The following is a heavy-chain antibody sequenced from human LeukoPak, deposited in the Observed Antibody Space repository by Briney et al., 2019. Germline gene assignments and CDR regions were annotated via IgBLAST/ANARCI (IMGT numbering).Heavy chain of an antibody. J-gene: IGHJ5*02. CDR1: GFMFGDYA. CDR2: IRSKVYGGTT. CDR3: TRSPVRLNWFDP. Sequence: QTGGSLRLSCTASGFMFGDYAMNWFRQAPGKGLEWVSFIRSKVYGGTTEYAASVKSRFIISRDDSKSIAYLQMNSLKTEDTAVYYCTRSPVRLNWFDPWGQGTLVIVSS. V-gene: IGHV3-49*03.